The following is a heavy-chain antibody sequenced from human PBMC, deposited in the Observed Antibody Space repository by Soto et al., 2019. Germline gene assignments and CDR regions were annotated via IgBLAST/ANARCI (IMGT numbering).Heavy chain of an antibody. CDR1: GGSISSGGYS. J-gene: IGHJ4*02. CDR3: ARGGTTVTTGGFDY. V-gene: IGHV4-30-2*01. Sequence: PSETLSLTCAVSGGSISSGGYSWSWIRQPPGKGLEWIGYIYHSGSTYYNPSLKSRVTISVDRSKNQFSLKLSSVTAADTAVYYCARGGTTVTTGGFDYWGQGTLVTVS. CDR2: IYHSGST. D-gene: IGHD4-17*01.